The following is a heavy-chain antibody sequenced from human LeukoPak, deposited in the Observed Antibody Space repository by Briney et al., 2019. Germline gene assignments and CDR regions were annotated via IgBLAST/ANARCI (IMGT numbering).Heavy chain of an antibody. J-gene: IGHJ6*03. CDR2: IYHSGST. V-gene: IGHV4-38-2*02. Sequence: PSETLSLTCTVSGYSISSGYYWGWSRQPPGKGLEWIGSIYHSGSTYYNPSLKSRVTISVDTSKNQFSLKLSSVTAADTAVYYCAKSSSSRYHYMDVWGKGTTVTVSS. CDR1: GYSISSGYY. CDR3: AKSSSSRYHYMDV. D-gene: IGHD6-6*01.